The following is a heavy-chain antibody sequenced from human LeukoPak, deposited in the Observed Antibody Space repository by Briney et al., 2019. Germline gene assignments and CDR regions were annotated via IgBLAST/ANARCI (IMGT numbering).Heavy chain of an antibody. CDR1: GGSISSNSYY. D-gene: IGHD2-2*01. CDR2: IYYSGST. V-gene: IGHV4-39*01. Sequence: SETLSLTCTVSGGSISSNSYYWGWIRQPPGKGLEWIGSIYYSGSTYHNPSLKTRVTISLDTSKNQFSLKLSSVTAADTAVYYCATQLGYCSSTTCQDFDYWGQGTLVTVSS. J-gene: IGHJ4*02. CDR3: ATQLGYCSSTTCQDFDY.